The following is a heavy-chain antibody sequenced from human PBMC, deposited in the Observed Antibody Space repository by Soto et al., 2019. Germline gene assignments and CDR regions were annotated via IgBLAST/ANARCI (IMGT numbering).Heavy chain of an antibody. V-gene: IGHV5-10-1*01. J-gene: IGHJ6*02. D-gene: IGHD2-15*01. Sequence: GESLKISCKGSGYSFTKYWIIWVRQVPGKGLEWMGRIDTSYSYSHYSPSFQGHVTISVDKSISTAYLQWSSLKASDTAMYYCARYCSSSSCSQLYGMDVWGQGTTVTVSS. CDR2: IDTSYSYS. CDR1: GYSFTKYW. CDR3: ARYCSSSSCSQLYGMDV.